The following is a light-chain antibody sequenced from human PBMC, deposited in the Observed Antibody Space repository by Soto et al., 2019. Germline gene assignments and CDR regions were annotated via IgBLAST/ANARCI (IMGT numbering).Light chain of an antibody. CDR1: SSDVGSYNL. J-gene: IGLJ1*01. Sequence: QSALTQPASVSGSPGQSITISCTGTSSDVGSYNLVSWYQQHPGKAPKLMIYEVSKRPSGVSNRFSGSKSGNTASLTISGLQAEHEADYYCCSYAGSSTSYVFGTGPKVTVL. CDR2: EVS. V-gene: IGLV2-23*02. CDR3: CSYAGSSTSYV.